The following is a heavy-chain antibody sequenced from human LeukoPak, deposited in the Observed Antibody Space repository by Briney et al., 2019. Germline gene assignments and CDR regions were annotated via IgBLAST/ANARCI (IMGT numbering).Heavy chain of an antibody. D-gene: IGHD1-26*01. Sequence: GGSLRLSCAASGITFSTYGIHWVRQAPGKGLEWVAVISYDGSNKYYADSVKGRFTISRDNSKNTLYLQMNSLRAEDTAVYYCARGREWELLGAFDIXGQGTMVTVSS. J-gene: IGHJ3*02. CDR3: ARGREWELLGAFDI. V-gene: IGHV3-30*19. CDR2: ISYDGSNK. CDR1: GITFSTYG.